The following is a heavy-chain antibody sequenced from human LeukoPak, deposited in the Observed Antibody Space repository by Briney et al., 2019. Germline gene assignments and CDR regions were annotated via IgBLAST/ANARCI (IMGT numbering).Heavy chain of an antibody. V-gene: IGHV1-2*02. CDR2: INPNSGGT. J-gene: IGHJ4*02. CDR1: GYTFTGYY. D-gene: IGHD6-13*01. Sequence: GAAVKVCCKASGYTFTGYYMHWVRQAPGQGLEWMGWINPNSGGTNYAQKFQGRVTMTRDTSISTAYMELSRLRSDDTAVYYCAREYSSSWSYYFDYWGQGTLVTVSS. CDR3: AREYSSSWSYYFDY.